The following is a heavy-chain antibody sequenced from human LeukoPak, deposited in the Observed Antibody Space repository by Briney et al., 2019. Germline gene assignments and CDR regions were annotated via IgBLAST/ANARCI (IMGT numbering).Heavy chain of an antibody. V-gene: IGHV3-23*01. Sequence: GGSLRLSCAASGFTFSRYAMSWVRQAPGKGLEWGSAISGSGGSTYYADSVKGRFTISRDNSKNTLYLQMNSLRAEDTAVYYCAKAVVREPNNNYYYGMDVWGQGTTVTVSS. CDR3: AKAVVREPNNNYYYGMDV. D-gene: IGHD3-10*01. CDR2: ISGSGGST. J-gene: IGHJ6*02. CDR1: GFTFSRYA.